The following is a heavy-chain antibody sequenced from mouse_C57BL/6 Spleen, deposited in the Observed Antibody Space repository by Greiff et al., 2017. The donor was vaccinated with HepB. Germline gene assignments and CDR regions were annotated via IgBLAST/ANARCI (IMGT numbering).Heavy chain of an antibody. V-gene: IGHV1-80*01. CDR3: ARGRGWLLRYYFDY. Sequence: QVHVKQSGAELVKPGASVKISCKASGYAFSSYWMNWVKQRPGKGLEWIGQIYPGDGDTNYNGKFKGKATLTADKSSSTAYMQLSSLTSEDSAVYFCARGRGWLLRYYFDYWGQGTTLTVSS. CDR1: GYAFSSYW. J-gene: IGHJ2*01. D-gene: IGHD2-3*01. CDR2: IYPGDGDT.